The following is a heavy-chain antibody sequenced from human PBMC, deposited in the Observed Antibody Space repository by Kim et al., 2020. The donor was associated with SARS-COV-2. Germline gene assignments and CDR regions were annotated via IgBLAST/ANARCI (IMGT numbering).Heavy chain of an antibody. CDR2: IKQDGSEK. CDR1: GFTFSSYW. Sequence: GGSLRLSCAASGFTFSSYWMSWVRQAPGKGLEWVANIKQDGSEKYYVDSVKGRFTISRDNAKNSLYLQMNSLRAEDTAVYYCARDGLKQQLASLHYYYGMDVWGQGTTVTVSS. J-gene: IGHJ6*02. CDR3: ARDGLKQQLASLHYYYGMDV. V-gene: IGHV3-7*03. D-gene: IGHD6-13*01.